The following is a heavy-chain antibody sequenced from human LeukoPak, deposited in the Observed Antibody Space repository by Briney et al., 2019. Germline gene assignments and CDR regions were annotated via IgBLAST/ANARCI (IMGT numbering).Heavy chain of an antibody. Sequence: GGSLRLSCAASGFTVSTNYMSWVRQAPGKGLEWVSLIYSGGSTYYADSVKGRFTISRDNSKNTVYLQLNSLRAEDTAVYYCAKQGLTTSWLYFDYWGQGTLVTVSS. J-gene: IGHJ4*02. CDR2: IYSGGST. D-gene: IGHD2-2*02. CDR3: AKQGLTTSWLYFDY. V-gene: IGHV3-66*04. CDR1: GFTVSTNY.